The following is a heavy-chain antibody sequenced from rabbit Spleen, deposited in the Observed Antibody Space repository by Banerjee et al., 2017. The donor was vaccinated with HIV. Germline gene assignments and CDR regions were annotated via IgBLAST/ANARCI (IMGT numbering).Heavy chain of an antibody. CDR2: IYGGDGTST. J-gene: IGHJ4*01. CDR1: GFPFSDKAV. V-gene: IGHV1S45*01. D-gene: IGHD6-1*01. Sequence: QEQLVESGGGLVKPGASLTLTCKASGFPFSDKAVMCWVRQAPGKGLEWIACIYGGDGTSTAYANWAKGRFTISKASSTTVPLQMTSLTVADTATYFCARSVGNGGYNYVSMWGQGTLVTVS. CDR3: ARSVGNGGYNYVSM.